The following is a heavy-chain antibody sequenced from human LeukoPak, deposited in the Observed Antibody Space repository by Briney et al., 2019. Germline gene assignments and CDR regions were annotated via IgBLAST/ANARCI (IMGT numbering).Heavy chain of an antibody. J-gene: IGHJ4*02. D-gene: IGHD2-2*02. CDR1: GYTFTSYG. V-gene: IGHV1-18*01. Sequence: ASVKVSCKASGYTFTSYGISWVRQAPGQGLEWVGWISAYNGNTNYAQKLQGRVTMTTDTSTSTAYMDLRSLRSDDTAVYYCARGPYCSSTSCYRTLGYWGQGTLVTVSS. CDR3: ARGPYCSSTSCYRTLGY. CDR2: ISAYNGNT.